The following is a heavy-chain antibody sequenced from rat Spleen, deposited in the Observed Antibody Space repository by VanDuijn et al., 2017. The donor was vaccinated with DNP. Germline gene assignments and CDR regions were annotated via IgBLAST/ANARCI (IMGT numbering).Heavy chain of an antibody. CDR1: GFTFSNYY. J-gene: IGHJ3*01. Sequence: EVQLVESRGGLVQPGRSLKLSCAASGFTFSNYYMAWVRQAPKKGLEWVATISTSGSRAYYPDSVKGRFTISRDDAKSSLYLQMNSLKSEDTATYYCARSRLPGYYPFACWGQGTLVTVSS. CDR2: ISTSGSRA. D-gene: IGHD1-4*01. V-gene: IGHV5-25*01. CDR3: ARSRLPGYYPFAC.